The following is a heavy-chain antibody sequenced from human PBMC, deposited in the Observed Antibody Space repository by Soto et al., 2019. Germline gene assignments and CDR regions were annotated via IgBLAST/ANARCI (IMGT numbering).Heavy chain of an antibody. J-gene: IGHJ4*02. D-gene: IGHD6-19*01. Sequence: SNTLSLTRTASGGSSRGYYWARGRQPQERGLEWIGFIYYDGTISSNPSLNSRVTLSVDTSKNQFSLKLTSVTAADTAMYYCARGYTGWYYFDYWGLGTPVTVSS. CDR2: IYYDGTI. CDR3: ARGYTGWYYFDY. CDR1: GGSSRGYY. V-gene: IGHV4-59*01.